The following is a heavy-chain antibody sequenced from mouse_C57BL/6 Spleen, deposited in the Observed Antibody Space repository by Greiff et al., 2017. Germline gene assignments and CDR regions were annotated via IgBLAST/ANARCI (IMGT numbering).Heavy chain of an antibody. J-gene: IGHJ3*01. CDR3: ARPDYYGSTPFAY. CDR2: ISYDGSN. D-gene: IGHD1-1*01. CDR1: GYSITSGYY. V-gene: IGHV3-6*01. Sequence: EVKLMESGPGLVKPSQSLSLTCSVTGYSITSGYYWNWIRQFPGNKLEWMGYISYDGSNNYNPSLKNRISITRDTSKNQFFLKLNSVTTEDTATYYCARPDYYGSTPFAYWGQGTLVTVSA.